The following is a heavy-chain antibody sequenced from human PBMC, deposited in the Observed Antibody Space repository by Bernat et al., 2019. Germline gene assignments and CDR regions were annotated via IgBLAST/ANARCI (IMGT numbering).Heavy chain of an antibody. CDR1: GYTFTSHD. CDR2: MNPNSGNT. Sequence: QVQLVQSGAEVKKPGASVKVSCKASGYTFTSHDINWVRQATGQGLEWMGWMNPNSGNTCYAQKFQGRVTMTRNTSISTAYMELSSLRSEDTAVYYCARRGYCSGGSCYECRYAFDIWGQGTMVTVSS. D-gene: IGHD2-15*01. J-gene: IGHJ3*02. V-gene: IGHV1-8*01. CDR3: ARRGYCSGGSCYECRYAFDI.